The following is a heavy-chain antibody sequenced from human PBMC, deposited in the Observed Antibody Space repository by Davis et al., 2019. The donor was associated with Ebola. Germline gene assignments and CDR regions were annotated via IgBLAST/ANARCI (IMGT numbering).Heavy chain of an antibody. CDR3: AREVQAIADLGNWFDP. D-gene: IGHD6-13*01. V-gene: IGHV1-18*01. CDR1: GGTFSSYA. J-gene: IGHJ5*02. Sequence: AASVKVSCKASGGTFSSYAISWVRQAPGQGLEWMGWISAYNGNTNYAQKLQGRVTMTTDTSTSTAYMELRSLRSDDTAVYYCAREVQAIADLGNWFDPWGQGTLVTVSS. CDR2: ISAYNGNT.